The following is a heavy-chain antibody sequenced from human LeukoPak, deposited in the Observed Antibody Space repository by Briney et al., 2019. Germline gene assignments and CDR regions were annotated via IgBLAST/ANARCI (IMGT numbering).Heavy chain of an antibody. CDR2: ISTNTGNP. J-gene: IGHJ4*02. CDR1: GYTFIGYS. Sequence: ASVKVSCKTSGYTFIGYSINWLRQAPGQGFEWMGWISTNTGNPTYAQGFTGRFVFSLDTSVSTAYLQISSLKAEDTAVYYCARDAATINFDSWGQGTLVAVSA. D-gene: IGHD5-24*01. CDR3: ARDAATINFDS. V-gene: IGHV7-4-1*02.